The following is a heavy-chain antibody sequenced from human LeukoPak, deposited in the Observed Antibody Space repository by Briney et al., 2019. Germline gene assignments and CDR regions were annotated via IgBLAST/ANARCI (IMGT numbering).Heavy chain of an antibody. CDR3: ARDLAIFGVVIEYYFDY. D-gene: IGHD3-3*01. J-gene: IGHJ4*02. V-gene: IGHV1-2*02. CDR2: INPNSGAT. CDR1: GYTFTGYY. Sequence: ASVKVSCKASGYTFTGYYMHWVRQAPGQGLEWMGWINPNSGATNYAQKFQGRVTMTRDTSISTAYMELSRLRSDDTAVYYCARDLAIFGVVIEYYFDYWGQGTLVTVSS.